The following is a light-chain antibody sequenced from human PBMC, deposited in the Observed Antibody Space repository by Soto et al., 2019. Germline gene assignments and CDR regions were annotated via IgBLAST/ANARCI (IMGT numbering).Light chain of an antibody. Sequence: QSVLTQPPSVSEAPRQRVTISCSGSSSNIGNNAVNWYQQLPGTAPKLLIYYDNLLPSGVSDRFSGSKSGTSASLAISGLQSEDEADYYCAAWDDSLNARVFGGGTKVTVL. CDR3: AAWDDSLNARV. J-gene: IGLJ2*01. CDR2: YDN. V-gene: IGLV1-36*01. CDR1: SSNIGNNA.